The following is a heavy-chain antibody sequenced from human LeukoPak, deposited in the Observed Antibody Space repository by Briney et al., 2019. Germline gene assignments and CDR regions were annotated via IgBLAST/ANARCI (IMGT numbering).Heavy chain of an antibody. CDR1: GFTFSSYA. CDR3: AKEKQYYDSSGPDAFDI. D-gene: IGHD3-22*01. Sequence: GGSLRLSCAASGFTFSSYAMSWVRQAPGKGLEWVSAISGSGGSTYYADSVKGRFTISRDNSRNTLYLQMNSLRAEDTAVDYCAKEKQYYDSSGPDAFDIWGQGTMVTVSS. J-gene: IGHJ3*02. CDR2: ISGSGGST. V-gene: IGHV3-23*01.